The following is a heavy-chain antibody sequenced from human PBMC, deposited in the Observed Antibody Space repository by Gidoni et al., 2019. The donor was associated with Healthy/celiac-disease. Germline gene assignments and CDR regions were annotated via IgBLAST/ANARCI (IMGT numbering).Heavy chain of an antibody. J-gene: IGHJ5*02. Sequence: QVQLQESGPGLVKPSQTLSLTCTVPGGSISSGSYYWSWIRQPAGKGLEWIGRIYTSGSTNYNPSLKSRVTISVDTSKNQFSLKLSSVTAADTAVYYCARATQPQGQYQLLYSWFDPWGQGTLVTVSS. CDR2: IYTSGST. CDR3: ARATQPQGQYQLLYSWFDP. D-gene: IGHD2-2*02. CDR1: GGSISSGSYY. V-gene: IGHV4-61*02.